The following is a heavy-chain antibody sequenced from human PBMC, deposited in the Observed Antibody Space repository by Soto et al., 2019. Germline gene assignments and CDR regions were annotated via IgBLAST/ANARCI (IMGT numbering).Heavy chain of an antibody. Sequence: GSLRLSCAASGFTFSSYWMSWVRQAPGKGLEWVANIKQDGSEKYYVDSVKGRFTISRDNAKNSLYLQMNSLRAEDTAVYYCARDELRITMIVGDAFDIWGQGTMVTVSS. D-gene: IGHD3-22*01. J-gene: IGHJ3*02. V-gene: IGHV3-7*03. CDR1: GFTFSSYW. CDR2: IKQDGSEK. CDR3: ARDELRITMIVGDAFDI.